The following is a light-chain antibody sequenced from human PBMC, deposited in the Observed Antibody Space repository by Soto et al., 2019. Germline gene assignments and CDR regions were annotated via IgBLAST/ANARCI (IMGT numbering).Light chain of an antibody. Sequence: NFMLTQPHSVSESPGKTVTISCTRSSGSIASNYVQWYQQRPGSSPTTVIYGDNQRPSGVPDRFSGSIDSSSNSASLTISGLKTEDEADYYCQSYATSSVVFGRGTKLTVL. CDR2: GDN. CDR1: SGSIASNY. V-gene: IGLV6-57*01. J-gene: IGLJ2*01. CDR3: QSYATSSVV.